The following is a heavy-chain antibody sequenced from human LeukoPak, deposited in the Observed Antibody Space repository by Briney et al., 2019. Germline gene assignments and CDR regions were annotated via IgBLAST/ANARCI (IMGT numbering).Heavy chain of an antibody. D-gene: IGHD3-16*01. Sequence: PGGSLRLSCGASGLTFTRYSMNWVRQAPGKGPEWIGSICHPGTTFYNPSLQNRVTISLDTSTNQFSLKLTSVTAADTAVYYCARGGLMRADGTLGWFDPWGQGILVTVSS. CDR3: ARGGLMRADGTLGWFDP. V-gene: IGHV4-38-2*01. CDR1: GLTFTRYS. CDR2: ICHPGTT. J-gene: IGHJ5*02.